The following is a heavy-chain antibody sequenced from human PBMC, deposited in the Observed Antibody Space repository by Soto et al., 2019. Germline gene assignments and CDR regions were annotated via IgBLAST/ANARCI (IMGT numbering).Heavy chain of an antibody. CDR2: ITADSGNT. V-gene: IGHV1-18*01. J-gene: IGHJ4*02. CDR1: GYTFTSYT. CDR3: ARGYYDSSGSYYRY. Sequence: GPSVKVSCKASGYTFTSYTVTWVRQAPGQGLEWMGSITADSGNTNYAQNLQGRITMTRDTSTTTVYMELRSLRSDDTAVYYCARGYYDSSGSYYRYWGQGTLVTVSS. D-gene: IGHD3-22*01.